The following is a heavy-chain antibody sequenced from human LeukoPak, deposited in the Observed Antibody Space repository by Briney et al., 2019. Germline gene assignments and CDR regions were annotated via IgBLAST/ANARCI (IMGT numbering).Heavy chain of an antibody. J-gene: IGHJ4*02. CDR1: GLTINSYS. Sequence: PGGSLRLSCAASGLTINSYSMNWVRQTPGKGLEWVSSISSSSGYINYADSVKGRFTVSRDNAKNSLYLQMNSLRAEDTAVYYCARDSGYCSSTGCYVHYFDYWGQGTLVTVSS. CDR2: ISSSSGYI. D-gene: IGHD2-2*01. CDR3: ARDSGYCSSTGCYVHYFDY. V-gene: IGHV3-21*01.